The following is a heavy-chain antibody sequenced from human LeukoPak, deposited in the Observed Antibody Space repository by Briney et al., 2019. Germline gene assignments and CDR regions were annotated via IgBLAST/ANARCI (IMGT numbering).Heavy chain of an antibody. V-gene: IGHV3-73*01. CDR1: GLTFSGSA. CDR3: TRPGYYDSSGSPGY. J-gene: IGHJ4*02. D-gene: IGHD3-22*01. CDR2: IRSKANSYAT. Sequence: GGSLRLSCAASGLTFSGSAMHWVRQASGKGLEWVGRIRSKANSYATAYAASVKGWFTISRDDSKNTAYLQMNSLKTEDTAVYYCTRPGYYDSSGSPGYWGQGTLVTVSS.